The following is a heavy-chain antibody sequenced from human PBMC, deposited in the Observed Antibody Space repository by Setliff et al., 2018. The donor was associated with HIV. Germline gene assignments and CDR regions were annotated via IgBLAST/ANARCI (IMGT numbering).Heavy chain of an antibody. CDR2: IKQDGSNK. CDR1: GFTFSSYW. D-gene: IGHD3-10*01. Sequence: GGSLRLSCAASGFTFSSYWMSWVRQAPGKGLEWVANIKQDGSNKYYADSVKGRFTISRDNSKNTLYLQMNSLRAEDTAVYYCARSVIGYYYYGMDVWGQGTTVTVSS. CDR3: ARSVIGYYYYGMDV. J-gene: IGHJ6*02. V-gene: IGHV3-7*01.